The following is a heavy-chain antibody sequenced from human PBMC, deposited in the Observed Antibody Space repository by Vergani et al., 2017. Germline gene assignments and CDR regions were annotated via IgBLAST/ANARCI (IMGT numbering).Heavy chain of an antibody. CDR2: FRPKTEGETT. CDR1: GFTFSSAW. J-gene: IGHJ6*03. CDR3: ARDGWELLGYFYDMDV. D-gene: IGHD1-26*01. V-gene: IGHV3-15*01. Sequence: EVQPVESGGGLVKPGGSLRLSCTTSGFTFSSAWMSWVRPAPGKGLEWVARFRPKTEGETTDYAAPVKGRFTISRDDSKNTLYLQMNSLKTKDTAVYYCARDGWELLGYFYDMDVWGKGTTVTVSS.